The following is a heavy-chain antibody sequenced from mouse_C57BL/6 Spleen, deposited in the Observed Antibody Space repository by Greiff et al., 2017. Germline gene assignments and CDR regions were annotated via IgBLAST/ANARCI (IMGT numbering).Heavy chain of an antibody. CDR3: ARGGYDGYYDAMDY. J-gene: IGHJ4*01. CDR1: GYTFTDYN. D-gene: IGHD2-3*01. Sequence: VQLKESGPELVKPGASVKMSCKASGYTFTDYNMHWVKQSHGKSLEWIGYINPNNGGTSYNQKFKGKATLTVNKSSSTAYMELRSLTSEDSAVYYCARGGYDGYYDAMDYWGQGTSVTVSS. V-gene: IGHV1-22*01. CDR2: INPNNGGT.